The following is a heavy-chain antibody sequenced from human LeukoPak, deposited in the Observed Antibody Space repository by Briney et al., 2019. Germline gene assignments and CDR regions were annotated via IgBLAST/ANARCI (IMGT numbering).Heavy chain of an antibody. D-gene: IGHD6-6*01. V-gene: IGHV3-9*01. J-gene: IGHJ4*02. CDR3: AKKSVTSSSLDY. CDR1: GFSIPDSA. CDR2: ISWNSGTI. Sequence: PGRSLRLSCAASGFSIPDSAMHWVRHAPGKGLEWVSVISWNSGTIVYADSVKGRFTISRDNAKNSLYLQMNSLRPDDTALYYCAKKSVTSSSLDYWGQGTLVTVSS.